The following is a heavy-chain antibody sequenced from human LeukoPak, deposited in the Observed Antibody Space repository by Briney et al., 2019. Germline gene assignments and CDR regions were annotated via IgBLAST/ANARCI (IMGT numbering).Heavy chain of an antibody. CDR3: ARANDGSGSRWFYP. Sequence: GASVTVSCKASEYTFISYDINWMRQATGPGLEWMGWMNPNSGNTGYAQKFQGRATMTRDTSITTAYMELSSLRSEDTAVYYCARANDGSGSRWFYPWGEGTLVTV. CDR2: MNPNSGNT. D-gene: IGHD3-10*01. J-gene: IGHJ5*02. V-gene: IGHV1-8*01. CDR1: EYTFISYD.